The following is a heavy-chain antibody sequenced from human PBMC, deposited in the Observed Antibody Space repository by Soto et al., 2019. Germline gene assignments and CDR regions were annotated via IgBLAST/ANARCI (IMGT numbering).Heavy chain of an antibody. V-gene: IGHV1-18*01. Sequence: QVQLVQSGGEVKKPGASVKVSCQASGYTFNSYAISWVRQAPGQGLEWMGWISPSTGDTDQAQNFQDRVIMTLDISTNKAYMELRSLRSDDTAVYYCVRCYCSVGSCYACWHFDFWGRGTLVTVSS. CDR3: VRCYCSVGSCYACWHFDF. CDR2: ISPSTGDT. CDR1: GYTFNSYA. D-gene: IGHD2-15*01. J-gene: IGHJ5*01.